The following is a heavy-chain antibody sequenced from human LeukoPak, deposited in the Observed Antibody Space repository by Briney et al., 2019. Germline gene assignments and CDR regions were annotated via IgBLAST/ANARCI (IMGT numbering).Heavy chain of an antibody. J-gene: IGHJ3*02. Sequence: PGGSLRLSCAASGFTFSSYAMSWVRQAPEKGLEWVSTISGSGGGTYYADSVKGRFTISRDNSKNTLYLQMISLRAEDTAIYYCARDRDYYDSSGYYIDEAFDIWGQGTMVTVSS. D-gene: IGHD3-22*01. V-gene: IGHV3-23*01. CDR2: ISGSGGGT. CDR3: ARDRDYYDSSGYYIDEAFDI. CDR1: GFTFSSYA.